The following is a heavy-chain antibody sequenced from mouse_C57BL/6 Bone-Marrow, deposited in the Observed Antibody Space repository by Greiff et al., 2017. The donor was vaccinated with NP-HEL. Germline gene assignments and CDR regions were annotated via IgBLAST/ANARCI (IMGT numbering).Heavy chain of an antibody. J-gene: IGHJ2*01. Sequence: QVQLKQPGAELVRPGSSVKLSCKASGYTFTSYWMHWVKQRPIQGLEWIGNIDPSDSETHYDQKFKDKATLTVDKSSSTAYMQLSSLTSEDSAVYYCARGVLRSFDYWGQGTTLTVSS. CDR1: GYTFTSYW. CDR2: IDPSDSET. V-gene: IGHV1-52*01. CDR3: ARGVLRSFDY. D-gene: IGHD1-1*01.